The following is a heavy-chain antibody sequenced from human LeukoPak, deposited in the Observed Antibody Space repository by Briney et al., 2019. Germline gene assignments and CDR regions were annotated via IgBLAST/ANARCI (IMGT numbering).Heavy chain of an antibody. J-gene: IGHJ3*02. V-gene: IGHV4-59*08. Sequence: SETLSLTCTVSGGSISSYYWSCIRQPPGKGLEWIGYIYYSGSTNYNPSLKSRVTISVDTSKNQFSLKLSSVTAADTAVYYCARHGRSGAFDIWGQGTMVTVSS. CDR2: IYYSGST. CDR1: GGSISSYY. CDR3: ARHGRSGAFDI.